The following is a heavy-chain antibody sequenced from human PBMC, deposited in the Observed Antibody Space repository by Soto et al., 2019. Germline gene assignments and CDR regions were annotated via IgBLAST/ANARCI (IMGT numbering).Heavy chain of an antibody. Sequence: EVQLVESGGGLVQPGGSLRLSCAASGFTFSSYEMNWVRQAPGKGLEWVSYISSSGSTIYYADSVKGRFTISRDNAKNSLYLQMNSLRAEDTAVYYCARDTSGSYSSYPDYWGQGTLVTVSS. J-gene: IGHJ4*02. CDR1: GFTFSSYE. CDR2: ISSSGSTI. CDR3: ARDTSGSYSSYPDY. V-gene: IGHV3-48*03. D-gene: IGHD1-26*01.